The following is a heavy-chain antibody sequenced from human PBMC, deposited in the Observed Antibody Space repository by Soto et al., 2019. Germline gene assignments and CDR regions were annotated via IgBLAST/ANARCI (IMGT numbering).Heavy chain of an antibody. Sequence: KPSETLSLTCTVSGYSISSGSYWGWIRQPPGKGPEWIASIYHGGTTFYNPSLKSRVTVSVDKSNNQFSLKLRSVTAADTAVYYCAKVHVTVVAGSTFDYWGHGTLVTVSS. CDR2: IYHGGTT. J-gene: IGHJ4*01. CDR1: GYSISSGSY. V-gene: IGHV4-38-2*02. D-gene: IGHD6-19*01. CDR3: AKVHVTVVAGSTFDY.